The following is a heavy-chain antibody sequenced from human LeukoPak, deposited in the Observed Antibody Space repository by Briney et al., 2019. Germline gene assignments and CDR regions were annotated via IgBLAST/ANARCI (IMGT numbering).Heavy chain of an antibody. CDR3: TRARGSGIHNIDGDY. Sequence: KPGRSLRLSCTASGFTFGDYAMSWFRQAPGKRLEWVGFIRSKAYGGTTEYAASVKGRFTISRDDSKSIAYLQMNSLKTEDTAVYYCTRARGSGIHNIDGDYWGQGTLVTVSS. CDR2: IRSKAYGGTT. J-gene: IGHJ4*02. V-gene: IGHV3-49*05. CDR1: GFTFGDYA. D-gene: IGHD3-10*01.